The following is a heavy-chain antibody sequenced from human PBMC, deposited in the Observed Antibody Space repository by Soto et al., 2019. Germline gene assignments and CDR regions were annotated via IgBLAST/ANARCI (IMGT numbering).Heavy chain of an antibody. CDR3: AREENCRGGTCYSEYFHH. D-gene: IGHD2-15*01. V-gene: IGHV1-46*01. Sequence: QVQLVQSGAEVKKPGASVKVSCKTSGYIFTAYSMHWVRKAPGQGLEWMGVVNPSGGSAHYAQRFEVRVTLTRDTSTSTFYMELISLRSEDTAVYYCAREENCRGGTCYSEYFHHWGQGTLVTDSS. CDR2: VNPSGGSA. J-gene: IGHJ1*01. CDR1: GYIFTAYS.